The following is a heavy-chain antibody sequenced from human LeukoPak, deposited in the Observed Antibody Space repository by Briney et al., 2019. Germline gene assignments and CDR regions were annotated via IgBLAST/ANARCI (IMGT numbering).Heavy chain of an antibody. CDR3: AFGQEMADAFDF. Sequence: KPSETLSLTCAAYGGSFSAYFLSWIRQPPGKGLERIGEINQSGSTNYNPPLKSRVTISVDTSKKQFSLRLSSVTAADTAVYYCAFGQEMADAFDFWGQGTMVTVSS. V-gene: IGHV4-34*01. CDR2: INQSGST. J-gene: IGHJ3*01. CDR1: GGSFSAYF. D-gene: IGHD5-24*01.